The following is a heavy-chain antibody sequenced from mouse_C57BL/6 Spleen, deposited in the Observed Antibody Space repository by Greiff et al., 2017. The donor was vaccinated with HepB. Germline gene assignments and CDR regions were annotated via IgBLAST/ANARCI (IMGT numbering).Heavy chain of an antibody. CDR1: GFTFSSYA. J-gene: IGHJ3*01. CDR2: ISDGGSYT. Sequence: EVKLVESGGGLVKPGGSLKLSCAASGFTFSSYAMSWVRQTPEKRLEWVATISDGGSYTYYPDNVKGRFTISRDDAKNNLYLQMRHLRSEYAAVYYSAGRAYRTWFDYWGQGTLVTVSA. D-gene: IGHD2-10*01. V-gene: IGHV5-4*03. CDR3: AGRAYRTWFDY.